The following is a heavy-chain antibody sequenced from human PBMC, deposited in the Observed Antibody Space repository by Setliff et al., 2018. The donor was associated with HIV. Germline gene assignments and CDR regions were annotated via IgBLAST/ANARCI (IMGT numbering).Heavy chain of an antibody. V-gene: IGHV5-10-1*01. CDR2: LDPRDSYT. CDR3: AREHRLCSGERCVLPDY. J-gene: IGHJ4*02. Sequence: GESLKISCKGSGYTFSNFWISWVRQMPGKGLEWMGRLDPRDSYTDYSPSFQGHVTISGDKSSSTAYLQWSSLKASDTATYYCAREHRLCSGERCVLPDYWGQGTLVTVSS. CDR1: GYTFSNFW. D-gene: IGHD2-15*01.